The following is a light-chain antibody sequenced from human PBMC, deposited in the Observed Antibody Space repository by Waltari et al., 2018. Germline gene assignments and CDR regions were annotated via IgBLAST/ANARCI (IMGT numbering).Light chain of an antibody. CDR3: AAWDDSLNGPYVV. CDR2: SNN. J-gene: IGLJ2*01. Sequence: QSVLTQPPSASGPPGQRVTISCSGSSSNIGSNTVNWYQQLPGTAPKPLIYSNNQRPSGVPDRFSGSKSGTSASLAISGLQSEDEADYYCAAWDDSLNGPYVVFGGGTKLTVL. V-gene: IGLV1-44*01. CDR1: SSNIGSNT.